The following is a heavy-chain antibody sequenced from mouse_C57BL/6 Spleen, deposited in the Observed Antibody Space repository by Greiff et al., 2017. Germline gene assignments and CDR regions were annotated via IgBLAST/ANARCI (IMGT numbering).Heavy chain of an antibody. Sequence: VKLQESGAELAKPGASVKLSCKASGYTFTSYWMHWVKQRPGQGLEWIGYINPSSGYTKYNQKFKDKATLTADKSSSTAYMQLSSLTYEDSAVYYCARSGSTMVTTAFYYAMDYWGQGTSVTVSS. J-gene: IGHJ4*01. V-gene: IGHV1-7*01. CDR1: GYTFTSYW. CDR3: ARSGSTMVTTAFYYAMDY. D-gene: IGHD2-2*01. CDR2: INPSSGYT.